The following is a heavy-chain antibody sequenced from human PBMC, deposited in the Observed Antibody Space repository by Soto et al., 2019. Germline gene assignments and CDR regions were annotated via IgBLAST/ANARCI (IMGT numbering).Heavy chain of an antibody. Sequence: SETLSLTCAVSGYSISSGYYWGCIRQPPGKGLEWIGSIYHSGSTYYNPSLKSRVTISVDTSKNQFSLKLSSVTAADTAVYYCARGTYYYDSSGHRDAFDIWGQGTMVTVSS. CDR2: IYHSGST. CDR1: GYSISSGYY. J-gene: IGHJ3*02. CDR3: ARGTYYYDSSGHRDAFDI. D-gene: IGHD3-22*01. V-gene: IGHV4-38-2*01.